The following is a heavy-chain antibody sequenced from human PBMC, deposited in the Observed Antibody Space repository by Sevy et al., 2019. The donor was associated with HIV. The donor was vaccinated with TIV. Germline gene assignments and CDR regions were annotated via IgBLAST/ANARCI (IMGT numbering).Heavy chain of an antibody. D-gene: IGHD3-3*01. CDR2: IKSKTDGGTT. CDR3: TTDTGISDYDFWSGRDDTFDN. V-gene: IGHV3-15*01. CDR1: GFTFSNAW. Sequence: GGSLRLSSAASGFTFSNAWMIWVRQAPGKGLEWVGRIKSKTDGGTTDYAAPVKGRFTISTDESKNTLYLQMNSLKTEDTAVYYCTTDTGISDYDFWSGRDDTFDNWGQGTMVTVSS. J-gene: IGHJ3*02.